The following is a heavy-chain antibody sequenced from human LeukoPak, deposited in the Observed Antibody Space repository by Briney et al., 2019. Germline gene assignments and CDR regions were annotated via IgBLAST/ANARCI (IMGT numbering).Heavy chain of an antibody. CDR2: IYPGDSNT. J-gene: IGHJ4*02. CDR1: GYSFTTYW. D-gene: IGHD6-19*01. Sequence: GESLKISCKGSGYSFTTYWIGWVRQMSGKGLEWMGIIYPGDSNTRYSPSFQGQVTISADKSISTAYLQWSSLKASDTAMYYCARQAVAGTSPLGYWGQGTLVSVSS. CDR3: ARQAVAGTSPLGY. V-gene: IGHV5-51*01.